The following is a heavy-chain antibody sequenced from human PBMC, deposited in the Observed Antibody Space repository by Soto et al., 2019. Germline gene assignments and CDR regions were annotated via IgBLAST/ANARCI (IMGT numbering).Heavy chain of an antibody. CDR2: IYYSGST. CDR3: ARDFGYSYGYNWFDP. J-gene: IGHJ5*02. CDR1: GGSISSGDYY. D-gene: IGHD5-18*01. V-gene: IGHV4-30-4*01. Sequence: QVQLQESGPGLVKPSQTLSLTCTVSGGSISSGDYYWSWIRQPPGKGLEWIGYIYYSGSTYYNPSLKSRVTISVDTSKNQFSLKLSSVTAADTAVYYCARDFGYSYGYNWFDPWGQGTLVTVSS.